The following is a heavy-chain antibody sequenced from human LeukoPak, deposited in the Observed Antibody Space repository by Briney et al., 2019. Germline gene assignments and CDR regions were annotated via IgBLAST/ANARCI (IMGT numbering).Heavy chain of an antibody. CDR2: ISSSGSTI. V-gene: IGHV3-48*04. J-gene: IGHJ4*02. CDR3: AISRYDYVWGGYRYWRYFDY. CDR1: GFTFSSYS. Sequence: PGGSLRLSCAASGFTFSSYSMNWVRQAPGKGLEWVSYISSSGSTIYYADSVKGRFTISRDNAKNSLYLQMNSLRAEDTAVYYCAISRYDYVWGGYRYWRYFDYWGQGTLVTVSS. D-gene: IGHD3-16*02.